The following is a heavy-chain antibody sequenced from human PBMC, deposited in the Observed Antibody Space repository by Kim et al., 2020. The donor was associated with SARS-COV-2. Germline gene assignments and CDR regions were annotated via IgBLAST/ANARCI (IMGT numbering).Heavy chain of an antibody. Sequence: YYADPGKGRFTISRDNSKTALYLQINRLRAEDTAVYYCAKDHGAMALGGYWGQGTLVTVSS. V-gene: IGHV3-30*02. CDR3: AKDHGAMALGGY. J-gene: IGHJ4*02. D-gene: IGHD2-2*01.